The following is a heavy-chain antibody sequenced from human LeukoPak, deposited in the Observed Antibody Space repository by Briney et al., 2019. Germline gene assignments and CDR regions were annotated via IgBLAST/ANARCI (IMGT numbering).Heavy chain of an antibody. CDR3: ARDRFDDRSGYYYHYYYYMDV. CDR1: GGTFSSYA. J-gene: IGHJ6*03. D-gene: IGHD3-22*01. Sequence: ASVKVSCKASGGTFSSYAISWVRQAPGQGLGWMGGIIPIFGTANYAQKFQGRVTITADESTSTAYMELSSLRSEDTAVYYCARDRFDDRSGYYYHYYYYMDVWGKGTTVTVSS. CDR2: IIPIFGTA. V-gene: IGHV1-69*13.